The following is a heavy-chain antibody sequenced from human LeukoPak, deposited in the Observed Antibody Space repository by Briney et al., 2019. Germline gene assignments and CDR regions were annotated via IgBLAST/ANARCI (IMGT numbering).Heavy chain of an antibody. CDR3: AKDGYCSGGSCYYDY. CDR1: GFTFSSYA. V-gene: IGHV3-23*01. Sequence: GGSLRLSCAASGFTFSSYAMSWVRQAPGKGLEWVSAISGSGGSTYYADSVKGRFTISRDNSKNTLYLQMNSPRAEDTAVYYCAKDGYCSGGSCYYDYWGQGTLVTVSS. J-gene: IGHJ4*02. CDR2: ISGSGGST. D-gene: IGHD2-15*01.